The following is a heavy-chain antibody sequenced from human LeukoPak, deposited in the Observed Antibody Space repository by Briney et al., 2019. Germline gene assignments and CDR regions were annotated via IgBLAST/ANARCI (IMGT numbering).Heavy chain of an antibody. D-gene: IGHD3-22*01. V-gene: IGHV3-21*01. Sequence: GGSLRLSCAASGFTFNSYSMNWVRQAPGKGLEWVSSISSSSSYIYYADSVKGRFTISRDNAKNSLYLQMNSLRAEDTAVYYCARQRHAYYYDSSGHFDYWGQGTLVTVSS. CDR3: ARQRHAYYYDSSGHFDY. CDR2: ISSSSSYI. J-gene: IGHJ4*02. CDR1: GFTFNSYS.